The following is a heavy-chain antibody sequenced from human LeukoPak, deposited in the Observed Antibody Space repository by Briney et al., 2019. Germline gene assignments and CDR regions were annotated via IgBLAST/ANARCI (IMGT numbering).Heavy chain of an antibody. CDR1: GFTFSSYA. CDR3: ARAMTELDQQLLALDY. Sequence: GRSLRLSCAASGFTFSSYAMHWVRQAPGKGLEWVAVISYDGSNKYYADSVKGRFTISRDNSKNTLYLQMNSLRAEDTAVYYCARAMTELDQQLLALDYWGQGTLVTVSS. CDR2: ISYDGSNK. D-gene: IGHD6-13*01. J-gene: IGHJ4*02. V-gene: IGHV3-30-3*01.